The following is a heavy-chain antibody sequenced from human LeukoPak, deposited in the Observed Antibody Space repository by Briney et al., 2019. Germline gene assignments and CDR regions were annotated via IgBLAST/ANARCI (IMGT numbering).Heavy chain of an antibody. CDR2: ITNDGSST. CDR3: ARTIAAADGY. CDR1: GLTFSSHW. J-gene: IGHJ4*02. V-gene: IGHV3-74*01. D-gene: IGHD6-13*01. Sequence: GGSLRLSCAASGLTFSSHWMHWVRQAPGKGLVWVSRITNDGSSTTYADSVKGRFTISRDNAKNMLYLQVNSLRAEDTAVYYCARTIAAADGYWGQGTLVTVSS.